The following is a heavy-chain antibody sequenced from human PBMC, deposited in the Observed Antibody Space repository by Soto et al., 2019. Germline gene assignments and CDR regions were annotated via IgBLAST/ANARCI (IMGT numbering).Heavy chain of an antibody. CDR2: ISYDGSNK. CDR1: GFTFSSYG. V-gene: IGHV3-30*18. J-gene: IGHJ4*02. Sequence: GGSLRLSCAASGFTFSSYGMHWVRQAPGKGLEWVAVISYDGSNKYYADSVKGRFTISRDNSKNTLYLQMNSLRAEDTAVYYCPKDRHMVRGVIYYFDSWGQGTLVTVSS. D-gene: IGHD3-10*01. CDR3: PKDRHMVRGVIYYFDS.